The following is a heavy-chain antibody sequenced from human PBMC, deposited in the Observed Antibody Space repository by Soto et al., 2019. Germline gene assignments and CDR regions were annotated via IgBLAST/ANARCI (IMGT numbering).Heavy chain of an antibody. V-gene: IGHV3-21*01. CDR2: VSSGSSYI. Sequence: PGGSLRLSCAASGFTFSSYSMNWVRQAPGKGLEWVSSVSSGSSYIYYEDSVKGRFTISRDNAKNSLYLQMDSLRAEDTAVYYCARDLNRGYSGYSFDYWGQGTLVTVSS. CDR1: GFTFSSYS. J-gene: IGHJ4*02. CDR3: ARDLNRGYSGYSFDY. D-gene: IGHD5-12*01.